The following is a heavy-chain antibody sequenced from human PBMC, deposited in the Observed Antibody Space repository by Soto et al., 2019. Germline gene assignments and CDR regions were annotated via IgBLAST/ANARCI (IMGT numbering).Heavy chain of an antibody. CDR3: ARRREGTGRTLDY. CDR2: IDQDGSGK. J-gene: IGHJ4*02. D-gene: IGHD1-1*01. Sequence: EVHLVESGGGLVQRRGSLRLSCAASGFTFRAYWMSWVRQAPGKGLEWVANIDQDGSGKYYVDSVRGRFTISRDNAHNSLYLQTNSLRDEDTAVYFCARRREGTGRTLDYWGQGTLVTVSS. CDR1: GFTFRAYW. V-gene: IGHV3-7*05.